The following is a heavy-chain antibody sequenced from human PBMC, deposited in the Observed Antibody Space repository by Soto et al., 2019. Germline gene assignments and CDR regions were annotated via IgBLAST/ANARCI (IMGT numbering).Heavy chain of an antibody. J-gene: IGHJ6*02. CDR2: IGDSGGRT. Sequence: GGSLRLSCAASGFTFNSYSMTWVRQAPGRGLQWVSTIGDSGGRTYYADSVKGRFTISRDNSKSTLYLQMSSLRVDDTAVYYCVKDWRGKSCPCMDVWGQGTTVTVSS. CDR1: GFTFNSYS. CDR3: VKDWRGKSCPCMDV. D-gene: IGHD2-15*01. V-gene: IGHV3-23*01.